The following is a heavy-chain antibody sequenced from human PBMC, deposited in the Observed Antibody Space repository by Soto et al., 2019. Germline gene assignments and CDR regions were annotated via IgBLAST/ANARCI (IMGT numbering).Heavy chain of an antibody. CDR3: AKDFVRGAPDSYGMDI. D-gene: IGHD3-10*02. J-gene: IGHJ6*02. CDR1: GFTFSSYG. CDR2: ISYDGSNK. Sequence: GGSLRLSCAASGFTFSSYGMHWVRQAPGKGLEWVAVISYDGSNKYYADSVKGRFTISRDNSKNTLYLQMNSLRAEETAVYYGAKDFVRGAPDSYGMDIWGQETTVTVSS. V-gene: IGHV3-30*18.